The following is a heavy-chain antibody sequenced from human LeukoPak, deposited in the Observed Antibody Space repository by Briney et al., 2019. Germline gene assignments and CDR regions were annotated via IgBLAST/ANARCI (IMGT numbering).Heavy chain of an antibody. CDR3: ARAGATHYYYYGMDV. CDR1: GFSLSTSGMC. D-gene: IGHD1-26*01. J-gene: IGHJ6*02. CDR2: IDWDDDK. V-gene: IGHV2-70*11. Sequence: SGPALVKPTQTLTLTCTFSGFSLSTSGMCVSWIRQPPGKALEWLARIDWDDDKYYSTSLKTRLTISKDTSKNQVVLTMTNMDPVDTATYYCARAGATHYYYYGMDVWGQGTTVTVSS.